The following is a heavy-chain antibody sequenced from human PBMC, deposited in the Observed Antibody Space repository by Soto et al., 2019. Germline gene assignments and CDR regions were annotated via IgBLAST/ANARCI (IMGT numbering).Heavy chain of an antibody. D-gene: IGHD2-15*01. J-gene: IGHJ3*02. CDR3: ARDSGSGNAFDI. CDR2: ISYDGINK. V-gene: IGHV3-30-3*01. CDR1: GFTFSSFT. Sequence: QVQLVESGGGVVQPGRSLRLSCAASGFTFSSFTMHWVRQAPGEGLEWVALISYDGINKYYADSVNGRFKISRDNSKNPLYLQMNSLRAEDTAVYYCARDSGSGNAFDIWGQGTMVSVSS.